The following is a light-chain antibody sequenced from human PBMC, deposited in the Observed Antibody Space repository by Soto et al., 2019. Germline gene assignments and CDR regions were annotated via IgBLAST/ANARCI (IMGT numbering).Light chain of an antibody. CDR3: QKYSSVIT. J-gene: IGKJ5*01. CDR2: AAT. V-gene: IGKV1-27*01. Sequence: DIQMTQSPSSLSASVGDRVTITCRASQGSSSYLAWYQQKLGKVPKLLIPAATTLQSGVPSRFSGSGSGTDFTLTISSLQPEDVATYYCQKYSSVITFGQGTRLEIK. CDR1: QGSSSY.